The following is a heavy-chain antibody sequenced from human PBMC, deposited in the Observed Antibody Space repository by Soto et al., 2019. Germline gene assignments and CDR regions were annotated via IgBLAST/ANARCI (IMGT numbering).Heavy chain of an antibody. Sequence: LSLARAPSTLTVGTSHARDWVGQPPGRGLEWIGNVYHTGDTNFNPSLQSRVTFSVDKSNNQFSLRLTSVTAADTAVYFCAREIVTVGGNNYFYPWGPGTPVNVSS. CDR2: VYHTGDT. D-gene: IGHD2-21*02. CDR1: TLTVGTSHA. V-gene: IGHV4-4*01. J-gene: IGHJ5*02. CDR3: AREIVTVGGNNYFYP.